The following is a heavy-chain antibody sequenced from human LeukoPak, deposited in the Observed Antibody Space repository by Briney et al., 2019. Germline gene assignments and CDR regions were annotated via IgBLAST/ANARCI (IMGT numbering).Heavy chain of an antibody. V-gene: IGHV3-21*01. Sequence: GGSLRLSCAASGFTFSSYAMNWVRQAPGKGLEWVSSISSSSSYIYYADSVKGRFTISRDNAKNSLYLQMNSLRAEDTAVYYCARDPGFHRFGELFDYYYGMDVWGQGTTVTVSS. CDR1: GFTFSSYA. CDR3: ARDPGFHRFGELFDYYYGMDV. CDR2: ISSSSSYI. D-gene: IGHD3-10*01. J-gene: IGHJ6*02.